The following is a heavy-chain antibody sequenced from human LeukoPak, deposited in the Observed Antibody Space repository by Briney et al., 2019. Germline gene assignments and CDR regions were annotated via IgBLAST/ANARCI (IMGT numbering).Heavy chain of an antibody. Sequence: ASVKDSCKASGYTFTSYYMHWVRQAPGQGREWMGIINPSGGSTSFAQKFQGRVTVNRHTSTSTVYMGLSSLRSEDTAVYYCAREVVVVRGAAFDIWGQGTMVTVSS. CDR2: INPSGGST. CDR3: AREVVVVRGAAFDI. D-gene: IGHD3-22*01. CDR1: GYTFTSYY. V-gene: IGHV1-46*01. J-gene: IGHJ3*02.